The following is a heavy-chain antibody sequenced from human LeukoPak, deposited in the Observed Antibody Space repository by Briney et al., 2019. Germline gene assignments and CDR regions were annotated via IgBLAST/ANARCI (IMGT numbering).Heavy chain of an antibody. D-gene: IGHD3-10*01. CDR1: GFSLSTSGMR. Sequence: SGPTLVNPTQTPTLTCTFSGFSLSTSGMRVSWIRQPPGKALEWLARIDWDDDKFYSTSLKTRLTISKDTSKNQVVLTMTNMDPVDTATYYCARAYGSGSFFDYWGQGTLVTVSS. V-gene: IGHV2-70*04. CDR2: IDWDDDK. CDR3: ARAYGSGSFFDY. J-gene: IGHJ4*02.